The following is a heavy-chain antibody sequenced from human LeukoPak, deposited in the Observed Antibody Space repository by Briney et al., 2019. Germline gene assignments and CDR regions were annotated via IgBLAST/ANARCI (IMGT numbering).Heavy chain of an antibody. CDR2: ISSGGSTR. Sequence: GGSLRLSCAASGFTFSSYWMSWVRQAPGKGLEWVSYISSGGSTRYYTDSVKGRFTISRDNAKSLLYLQMNSLRAEDTAVYYCARAKDGEMALTGYFDYWGQGTLVTVSS. V-gene: IGHV3-48*04. J-gene: IGHJ4*02. CDR3: ARAKDGEMALTGYFDY. CDR1: GFTFSSYW. D-gene: IGHD5-24*01.